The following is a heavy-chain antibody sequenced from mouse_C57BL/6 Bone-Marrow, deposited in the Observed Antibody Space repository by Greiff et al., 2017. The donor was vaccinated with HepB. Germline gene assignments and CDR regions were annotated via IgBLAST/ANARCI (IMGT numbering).Heavy chain of an antibody. CDR2: ISYDGSN. V-gene: IGHV3-6*01. CDR3: ALLLWLRDFDY. J-gene: IGHJ2*01. D-gene: IGHD2-2*01. CDR1: GYSITSGYY. Sequence: EVQLVESGPGLVKPSQSLSLTCSVTGYSITSGYYWNWIRQFPGNKLEWMGYISYDGSNNYNPSLKNRISITRDTSKNQFFLKLNSVTTEDTATYYCALLLWLRDFDYWGQGTTLTVSS.